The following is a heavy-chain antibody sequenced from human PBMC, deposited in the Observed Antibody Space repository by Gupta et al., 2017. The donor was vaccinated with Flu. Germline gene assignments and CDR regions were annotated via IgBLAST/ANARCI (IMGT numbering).Heavy chain of an antibody. CDR2: SRSKAYGETT. V-gene: IGHV3-49*03. CDR1: GFTFGDYA. Sequence: EVQLVASGGGLVQPGRSLRLSCTTSGFTFGDYAMVWFRQAPGKGLEWVGFSRSKAYGETTEYAASGKGRFIISRDAAKSIAYLQMNSLKTEDTGVYYCTRDLDDSSGHYWGSEYWGQGTLVTVSS. CDR3: TRDLDDSSGHYWGSEY. J-gene: IGHJ4*02. D-gene: IGHD3-22*01.